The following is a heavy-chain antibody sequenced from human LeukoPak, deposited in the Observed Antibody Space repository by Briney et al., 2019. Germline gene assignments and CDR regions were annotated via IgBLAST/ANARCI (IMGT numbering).Heavy chain of an antibody. CDR3: AKGGYCSGGSCLYYFDY. J-gene: IGHJ4*02. D-gene: IGHD2-15*01. CDR1: GFTFSSYG. CDR2: ISGSGGST. V-gene: IGHV3-23*01. Sequence: GRSLRLSCAASGFTFSSYGMHWVRQAPGKGLEWVSAISGSGGSTYYADSVKGRFTISRDNSKNTLYLQMNSLRAEDTAAYYCAKGGYCSGGSCLYYFDYWGQGTLVTVSS.